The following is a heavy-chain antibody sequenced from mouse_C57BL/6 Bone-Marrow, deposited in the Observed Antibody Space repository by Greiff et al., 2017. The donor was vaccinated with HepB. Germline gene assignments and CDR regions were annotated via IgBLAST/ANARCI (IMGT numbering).Heavy chain of an antibody. CDR3: ASSFYYYGSSPWDY. V-gene: IGHV1-69*01. J-gene: IGHJ2*01. Sequence: QVQLQQPGAELVMPGASVKLSCKASGYTFTSYWMHWVKQRPGQGLAWIGEIDPSDSYTNYNQKFKGKSTLTVDKSSSTAYMQLSSLTSEDSAVYYCASSFYYYGSSPWDYWGQGTTLTVCS. CDR2: IDPSDSYT. D-gene: IGHD1-1*01. CDR1: GYTFTSYW.